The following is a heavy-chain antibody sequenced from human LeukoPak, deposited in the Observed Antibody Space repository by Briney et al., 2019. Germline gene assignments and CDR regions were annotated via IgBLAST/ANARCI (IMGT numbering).Heavy chain of an antibody. CDR3: ARVLAAAVDY. CDR2: ISHSGSA. V-gene: IGHV4-38-2*02. CDR1: GYSISSGYY. D-gene: IGHD6-13*01. J-gene: IGHJ4*02. Sequence: SETLSLTCTVSGYSISSGYYWGWIRQPPGKGLECIGSISHSGSAYYNPSLKSRVTISVDTSKNQFSLKLSSVTAADTAVYYCARVLAAAVDYWGQGTLVTVS.